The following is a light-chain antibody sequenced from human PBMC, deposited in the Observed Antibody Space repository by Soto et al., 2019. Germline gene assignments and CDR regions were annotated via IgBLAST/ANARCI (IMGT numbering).Light chain of an antibody. J-gene: IGKJ1*01. Sequence: DIQMTQSPSTLSASVGDRVTITFRASQSISSWVAWYQHKPGKAPKLLIYDASSLQSGVPSRFSGSRSGTEFTLTISSLQPDDIATYYCQQYDTYWTFGQGTKVDIK. V-gene: IGKV1-5*01. CDR3: QQYDTYWT. CDR2: DAS. CDR1: QSISSW.